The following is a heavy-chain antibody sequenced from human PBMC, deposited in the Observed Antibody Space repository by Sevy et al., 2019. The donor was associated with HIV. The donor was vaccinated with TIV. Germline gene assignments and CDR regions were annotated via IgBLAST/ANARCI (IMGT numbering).Heavy chain of an antibody. D-gene: IGHD3-22*01. J-gene: IGHJ4*02. CDR2: IYSSGST. V-gene: IGHV4-31*03. Sequence: SETLSLTCTVSGGSISSGGYYWSWIRQHPGKGLEWIGYIYSSGSTYYNPSLKSRVTISVDTSKNQFSLKLSSMTAADTAVYYCARSMIVEPATFDYWAQGTLVTVSS. CDR3: ARSMIVEPATFDY. CDR1: GGSISSGGYY.